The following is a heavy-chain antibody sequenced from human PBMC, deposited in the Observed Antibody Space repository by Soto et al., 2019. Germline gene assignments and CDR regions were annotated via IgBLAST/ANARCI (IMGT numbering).Heavy chain of an antibody. CDR2: IYPGDSDT. Sequence: GESLKISCKGSGYSFTSYWIGWVRQMPGKGLEWMGIIYPGDSDTRYSPSFQGQVTISADKSISTAYLQWSSLKASDTAMYYCARHGEGAVAGSHFDYWGQGTLVTVSS. CDR3: ARHGEGAVAGSHFDY. CDR1: GYSFTSYW. V-gene: IGHV5-51*01. J-gene: IGHJ4*02. D-gene: IGHD6-19*01.